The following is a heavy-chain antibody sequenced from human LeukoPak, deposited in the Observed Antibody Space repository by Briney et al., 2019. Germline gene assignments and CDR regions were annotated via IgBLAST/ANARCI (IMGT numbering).Heavy chain of an antibody. CDR1: GXSVSSGSYY. CDR2: VYYSGTT. CDR3: ARDTYYYDSSGYYQYYFDY. V-gene: IGHV4-61*01. D-gene: IGHD3-22*01. J-gene: IGHJ4*02. Sequence: SETLSLTCTVSGXSVSSGSYYWSWIRQPPGKGLEWIGFVYYSGTTNYNPSLKSRVTISLDTSKNQFSVKLSYVTAADTAVYYCARDTYYYDSSGYYQYYFDYWGQGTLVTVSS.